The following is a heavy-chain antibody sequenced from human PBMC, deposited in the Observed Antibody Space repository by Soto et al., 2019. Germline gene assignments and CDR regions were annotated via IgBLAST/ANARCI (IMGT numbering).Heavy chain of an antibody. Sequence: QVQLVQSGAEVKKPGASVKVSCKASGYTFTSFDINWVQQAPGQGLEWMGWMNPATGNTGYAQKFQGRVTMTRNTSINTAYMELSSLRSEDTAVYFCARGGDTSTWYDLDYWGQGALVTVSS. CDR1: GYTFTSFD. V-gene: IGHV1-8*01. D-gene: IGHD6-13*01. CDR3: ARGGDTSTWYDLDY. J-gene: IGHJ4*02. CDR2: MNPATGNT.